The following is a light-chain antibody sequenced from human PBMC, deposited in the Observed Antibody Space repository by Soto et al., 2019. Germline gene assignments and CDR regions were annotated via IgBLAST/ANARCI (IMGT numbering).Light chain of an antibody. CDR3: SSYAGINILYV. Sequence: QSALTQPPSASGSPGQSVTISCTGTSSDVGGYNYVSWYRQHPDNAPKVMIYEVSKRPSGVPDRFSGSKSGNTASLTVSGLQAEDEADYYCSSYAGINILYVFGTGTKVTVL. V-gene: IGLV2-8*01. CDR2: EVS. CDR1: SSDVGGYNY. J-gene: IGLJ1*01.